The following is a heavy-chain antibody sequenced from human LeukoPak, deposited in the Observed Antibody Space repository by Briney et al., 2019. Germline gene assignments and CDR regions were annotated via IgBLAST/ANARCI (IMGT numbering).Heavy chain of an antibody. Sequence: GASVKVSCKASGYTFTSYAMHWVRQAPGQRLEWMGWINAGNGNTKYSQKFRGRVTITRDTSASTAYMELSSLRSEDTAVYYCARVRSSSWYGEFDFWGQGTLVTVSS. V-gene: IGHV1-3*01. J-gene: IGHJ4*02. CDR3: ARVRSSSWYGEFDF. D-gene: IGHD6-13*01. CDR2: INAGNGNT. CDR1: GYTFTSYA.